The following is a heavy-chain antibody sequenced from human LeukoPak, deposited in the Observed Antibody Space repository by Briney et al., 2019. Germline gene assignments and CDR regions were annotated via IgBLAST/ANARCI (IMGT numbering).Heavy chain of an antibody. V-gene: IGHV4-38-2*02. CDR2: IYHGGNT. Sequence: SETLSLTCTVSGFSISSGYYWGWIRQPPGEGLEWIGNIYHGGNTFYNPSLKSRVTISVDTSKNQFSLKLSSVTAADTAVYYCARHRAAGTPTEWGQGTLVTVSS. D-gene: IGHD6-13*01. CDR1: GFSISSGYY. J-gene: IGHJ4*02. CDR3: ARHRAAGTPTE.